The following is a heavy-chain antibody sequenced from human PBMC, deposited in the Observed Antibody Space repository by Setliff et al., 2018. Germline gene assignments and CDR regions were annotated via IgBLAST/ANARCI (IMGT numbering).Heavy chain of an antibody. CDR1: GFNFRTYT. V-gene: IGHV3-48*01. D-gene: IGHD3-22*01. CDR2: MSSSSSGTR. Sequence: GGSLRLSCAASGFNFRTYTMNWVRQAPGKGLEWVSYMSSSSSGTRYYADSVKGRFTISRDNANQSLYLQMNSLRAEDTAVYYCARLALTGYDSSGYYYALEYYYYMDVWGKGTTVTVSS. CDR3: ARLALTGYDSSGYYYALEYYYYMDV. J-gene: IGHJ6*03.